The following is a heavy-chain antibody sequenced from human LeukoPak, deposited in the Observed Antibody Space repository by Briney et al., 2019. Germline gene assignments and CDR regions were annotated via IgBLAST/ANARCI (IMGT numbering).Heavy chain of an antibody. CDR3: ARVIASTINCFDP. Sequence: TGGSLRLSCAASGFTFSIYSMNWVRQAPGKGLEWVSSISSSSTYIYYADSVKGRFTISRDNAKNSLYLQMNSLRAEDTAVYYCARVIASTINCFDPWGQGTLVTVSS. J-gene: IGHJ5*02. D-gene: IGHD5/OR15-5a*01. V-gene: IGHV3-21*01. CDR2: ISSSSTYI. CDR1: GFTFSIYS.